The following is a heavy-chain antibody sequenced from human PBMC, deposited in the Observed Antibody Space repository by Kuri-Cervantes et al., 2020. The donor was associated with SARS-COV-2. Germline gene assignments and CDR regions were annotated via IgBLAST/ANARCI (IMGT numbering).Heavy chain of an antibody. CDR1: GDSISSYY. J-gene: IGHJ5*02. Sequence: ESLKISCTVSGDSISSYYWNWIRQTPGKGLEWIGYMPDSGSTNYNPSLKNRVIISVDTSKNQFSLRLRSVTAADTAVYYCAKSPASRDDLALSGLWFDPCGQGILVVASS. V-gene: IGHV4-59*12. CDR3: AKSPASRDDLALSGLWFDP. CDR2: MPDSGST. D-gene: IGHD1-1*01.